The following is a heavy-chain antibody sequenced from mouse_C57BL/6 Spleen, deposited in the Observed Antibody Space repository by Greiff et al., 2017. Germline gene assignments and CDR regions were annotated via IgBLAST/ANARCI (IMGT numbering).Heavy chain of an antibody. Sequence: QVQLQQPGAELVRPGSSVKLSCKASGYTFTSYWMHWVKQRPIQGLEWIGNIDPSDSETHYNQKFKDKATLTVDKSSSTAYMQLSSLTSEDSAVYYCARIRGPRYFDVWGTGTTVTVSS. V-gene: IGHV1-52*01. J-gene: IGHJ1*03. CDR2: IDPSDSET. CDR3: ARIRGPRYFDV. CDR1: GYTFTSYW. D-gene: IGHD1-1*01.